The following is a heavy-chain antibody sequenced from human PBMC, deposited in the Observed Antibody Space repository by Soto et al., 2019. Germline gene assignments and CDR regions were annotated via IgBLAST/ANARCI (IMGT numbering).Heavy chain of an antibody. CDR1: GFTFSSYG. Sequence: QVQLVESGGGVVQPGRSLRLSCAASGFTFSSYGMHWVRQAPGRVLEWVAVIWYDGSNKYYADSVKVRFTISRDNSKNTLYLQMNSLRAEDTAVYYCARGLYGYYYFDYWGQGTLVTVSS. CDR2: IWYDGSNK. CDR3: ARGLYGYYYFDY. D-gene: IGHD4-17*01. J-gene: IGHJ4*02. V-gene: IGHV3-33*01.